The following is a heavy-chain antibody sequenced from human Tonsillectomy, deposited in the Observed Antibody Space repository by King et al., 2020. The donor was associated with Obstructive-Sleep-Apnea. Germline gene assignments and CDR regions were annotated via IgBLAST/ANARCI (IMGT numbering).Heavy chain of an antibody. CDR3: ASGYYYESSGYWGPFDY. Sequence: LVQSGAEVKKPGSSVKVSCKASGGTFSNYAIRWVRQAPGQGLEWMGGIIPIFGTANYAQKFQGRVTITADESTSTGYMELSSLRSEDTAVYYCASGYYYESSGYWGPFDYWGQGTLVTVSS. CDR2: IIPIFGTA. D-gene: IGHD3-22*01. V-gene: IGHV1-69*01. J-gene: IGHJ4*02. CDR1: GGTFSNYA.